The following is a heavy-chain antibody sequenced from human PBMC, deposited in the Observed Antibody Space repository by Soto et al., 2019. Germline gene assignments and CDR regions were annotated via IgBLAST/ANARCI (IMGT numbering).Heavy chain of an antibody. V-gene: IGHV4-34*01. D-gene: IGHD3-3*01. J-gene: IGHJ4*02. CDR1: RASFSGYY. CDR3: ARGGDDFRSGSFDY. Sequence: QVQIQQWGAGLLKPSETLSLTCGVFRASFSGYYWSWIRQPPGKGLEWIGEINHSGSTNYNQSLKSRVTISVETSRSQFSLKLSSVTAADTAVYYCARGGDDFRSGSFDYWGQGILVTVSS. CDR2: INHSGST.